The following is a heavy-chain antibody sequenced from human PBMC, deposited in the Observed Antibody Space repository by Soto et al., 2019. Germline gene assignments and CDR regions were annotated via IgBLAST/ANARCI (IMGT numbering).Heavy chain of an antibody. CDR3: SRVHGSKTAFDH. D-gene: IGHD3-10*01. J-gene: IGHJ4*02. Sequence: PGESLKISCQVSGYPFTTYWIGWVRQMPGKGLEWMGKIYPPDSDTRYSPSFQGQVTMSVDKSLSTAYLQWSSLKASDTAMYYCSRVHGSKTAFDHWGQGTLVTVSS. CDR2: IYPPDSDT. CDR1: GYPFTTYW. V-gene: IGHV5-51*01.